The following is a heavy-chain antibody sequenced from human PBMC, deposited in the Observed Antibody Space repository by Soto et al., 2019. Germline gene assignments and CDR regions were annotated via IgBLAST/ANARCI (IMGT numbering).Heavy chain of an antibody. V-gene: IGHV4-31*03. CDR1: GGSITNDRYY. J-gene: IGHJ4*02. CDR3: ARAIIVNGTPPLYYFDS. Sequence: QLQESGPGLVKPSQTLSLTCTVSGGSITNDRYYCSWVRQHPGRGLEWIGYIYYSGHPYYNPSLKSRVTISVDPSPNPFSLELNSLTAADTAVYYCARAIIVNGTPPLYYFDSWGQGSLVTVSS. D-gene: IGHD3-22*01. CDR2: IYYSGHP.